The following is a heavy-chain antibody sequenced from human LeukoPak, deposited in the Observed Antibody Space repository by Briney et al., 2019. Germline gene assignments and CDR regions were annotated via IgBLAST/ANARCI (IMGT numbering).Heavy chain of an antibody. CDR1: GGSISSYY. Sequence: SETLSLTCTVSGGSISSYYWSWIRQPPGKGLEWIGYIYYSGSTNYNPSLKSRVTISVDTSKNQFSLKLSSVTAADTAVYYCARIRAHLQLFRSTIAAFDIWGQGTMVTVSS. V-gene: IGHV4-59*01. CDR2: IYYSGST. CDR3: ARIRAHLQLFRSTIAAFDI. D-gene: IGHD2-21*01. J-gene: IGHJ3*02.